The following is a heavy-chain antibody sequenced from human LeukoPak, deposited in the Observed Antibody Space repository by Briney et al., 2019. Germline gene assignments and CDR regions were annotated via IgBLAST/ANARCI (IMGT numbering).Heavy chain of an antibody. CDR2: ISAYNGNT. V-gene: IGHV1-18*01. Sequence: GASVKVSCKASGYTFTSYGISWVRQAPGQGLEWMGWISAYNGNTNYAQKLQGRVIMTTDTSTSTAYMELRSLRSDDTAVYYCARDQGDSLDYGDYEGYWFDPWGQGTLVTVSS. CDR3: ARDQGDSLDYGDYEGYWFDP. J-gene: IGHJ5*02. CDR1: GYTFTSYG. D-gene: IGHD4-17*01.